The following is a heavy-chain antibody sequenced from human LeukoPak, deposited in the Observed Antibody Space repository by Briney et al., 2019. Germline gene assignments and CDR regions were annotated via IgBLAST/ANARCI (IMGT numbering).Heavy chain of an antibody. CDR3: AKDSYSNYSVSRGYNDY. Sequence: PGGSLRLSCAASGFTFSSHWMHWVRQVPGKGLVWVSRINGDGSRISYADSVKGRFTISRDNAKNSLYLQMNSLRAEDTALYYCAKDSYSNYSVSRGYNDYWGQGTLVTVSS. CDR2: INGDGSRI. D-gene: IGHD4-11*01. CDR1: GFTFSSHW. V-gene: IGHV3-74*01. J-gene: IGHJ4*02.